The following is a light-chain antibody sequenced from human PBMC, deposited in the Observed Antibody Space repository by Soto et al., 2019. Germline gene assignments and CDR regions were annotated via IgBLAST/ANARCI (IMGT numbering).Light chain of an antibody. V-gene: IGLV2-14*01. CDR1: SSDVCGYNY. J-gene: IGLJ1*01. CDR2: DVS. Sequence: ALTQPASVSGSPGQSITISCTRTSSDVCGYNYVSWYQQHPGKAPKLMIYDVSNRPSGVSNRFSGSKSGNTASLTISGLQAEDEADYYCSSYTSSSTPRVFGTGIKVTVL. CDR3: SSYTSSSTPRV.